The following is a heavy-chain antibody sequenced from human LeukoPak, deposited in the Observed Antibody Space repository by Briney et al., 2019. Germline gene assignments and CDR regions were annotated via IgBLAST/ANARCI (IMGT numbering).Heavy chain of an antibody. CDR2: IIPIFGTA. J-gene: IGHJ5*02. V-gene: IGHV1-69*13. CDR3: ARGGLLWFGELGGWFDP. Sequence: GASVKVSCKASGGTFSSYAISWVRQAPGQGLEWMGGIIPIFGTANYAQKFQGRVTITADESTSTAYMELSSLRSEDTAVYYCARGGLLWFGELGGWFDPWGQGTLVTVSS. D-gene: IGHD3-10*01. CDR1: GGTFSSYA.